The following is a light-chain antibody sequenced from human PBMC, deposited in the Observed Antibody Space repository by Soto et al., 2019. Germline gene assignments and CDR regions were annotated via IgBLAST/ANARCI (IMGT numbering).Light chain of an antibody. V-gene: IGKV3-15*01. J-gene: IGKJ5*01. CDR3: QQYNKWPPIT. CDR2: GAS. Sequence: EIVVTQSTATLSVSPGERATLSCRASQSVSSNLAWYQQKPGQAPRLLIYGASTRATGIPARFSGSGSGTEFTLTISSLQSEDFAIYYCQQYNKWPPITFGQGTRLEIK. CDR1: QSVSSN.